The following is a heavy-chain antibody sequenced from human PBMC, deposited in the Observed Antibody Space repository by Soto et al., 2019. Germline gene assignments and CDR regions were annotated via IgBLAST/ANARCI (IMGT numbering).Heavy chain of an antibody. Sequence: SETLSLTCTVSGGSISSYYWSWIRQPPGKGLEWIGDIYYSGSTNYNPSFKSRVTISVDTSKNQFSLKLSSVTAADTAVYYCARDRPSSSWYAGYYYYGMDVWGQGTTVTVSS. CDR1: GGSISSYY. CDR2: IYYSGST. J-gene: IGHJ6*02. V-gene: IGHV4-59*01. D-gene: IGHD6-13*01. CDR3: ARDRPSSSWYAGYYYYGMDV.